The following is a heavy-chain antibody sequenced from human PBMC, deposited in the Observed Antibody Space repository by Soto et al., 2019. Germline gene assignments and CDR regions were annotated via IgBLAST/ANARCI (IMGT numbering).Heavy chain of an antibody. D-gene: IGHD2-21*01. CDR1: GGSISRPGYY. Sequence: QMQLQESGPGLVKPSQTLSLICSVSGGSISRPGYYWAWIRQHPARGLEWIGSISYSGNSNHNPSLQSRLTLSVDTSQNRFSLMLNSVTAADTAVYYCARQRRDGSDFPEIWGQGARVTVSS. J-gene: IGHJ4*02. CDR2: ISYSGNS. CDR3: ARQRRDGSDFPEI. V-gene: IGHV4-31*03.